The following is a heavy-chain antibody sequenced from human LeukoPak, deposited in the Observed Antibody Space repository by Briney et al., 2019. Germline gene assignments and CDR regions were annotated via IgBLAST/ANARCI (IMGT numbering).Heavy chain of an antibody. CDR2: MNPNSGNT. CDR1: GYTFTSYD. CDR3: ARDPSNTSGRFWYLDV. Sequence: ASVKVSCKASGYTFTSYDINWVRQATGQGLEWMGWMNPNSGNTGYAQKFQGRVTMTRNTSISTAYMELWSLRSDDTAVYYCARDPSNTSGRFWYLDVWGRGTLVTVSA. D-gene: IGHD6-19*01. J-gene: IGHJ2*01. V-gene: IGHV1-8*01.